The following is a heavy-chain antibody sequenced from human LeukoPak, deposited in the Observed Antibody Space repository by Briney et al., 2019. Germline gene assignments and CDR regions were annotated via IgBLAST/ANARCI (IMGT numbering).Heavy chain of an antibody. V-gene: IGHV3-30*02. Sequence: GGSLRLSCAASGFTFSSYGMHWVRQAPGKGLEWVAFIRYDGSNKYYADSVKGRFTISRDNSKNTLYLQMNRLRAEDTVVYYCGSEPGGPIDAFDIWGQGTMVTVSS. CDR1: GFTFSSYG. J-gene: IGHJ3*02. D-gene: IGHD2-15*01. CDR2: IRYDGSNK. CDR3: GSEPGGPIDAFDI.